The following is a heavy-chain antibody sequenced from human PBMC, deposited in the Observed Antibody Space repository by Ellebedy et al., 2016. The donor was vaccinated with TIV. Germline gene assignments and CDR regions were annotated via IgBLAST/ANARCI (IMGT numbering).Heavy chain of an antibody. CDR1: GFTFSDHY. V-gene: IGHV3-72*01. CDR3: VRVDPGGSSFDY. J-gene: IGHJ4*02. D-gene: IGHD3-10*01. CDR2: SRNKINSYTA. Sequence: GGSLRLSCAVSGFTFSDHYMDWVRQAPEKGLEWVGRSRNKINSYTAEYAASVKGRFTISRDDSKNSLHLQMNSLKTDDTAMYYCVRVDPGGSSFDYWGQGTLVTVSS.